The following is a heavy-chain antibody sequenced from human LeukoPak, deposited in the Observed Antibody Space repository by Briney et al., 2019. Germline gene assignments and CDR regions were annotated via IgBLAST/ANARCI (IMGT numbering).Heavy chain of an antibody. CDR3: ARDGSDYADFDY. CDR2: IKQDGAEK. CDR1: GFTFSSFW. Sequence: GGSLRLSCAASGFTFSSFWMSWVRQAPGKGLEWVANIKQDGAEKYYVDSVKGRFIISRDNAKNSLYLQMNSLRAEDTAVYYCARDGSDYADFDYWGQGALVTVSS. J-gene: IGHJ4*02. V-gene: IGHV3-7*01. D-gene: IGHD3-16*01.